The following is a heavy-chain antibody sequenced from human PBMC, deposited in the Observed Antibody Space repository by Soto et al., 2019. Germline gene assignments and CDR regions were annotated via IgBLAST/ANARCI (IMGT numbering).Heavy chain of an antibody. CDR1: GLIFSNYK. V-gene: IGHV3-74*01. J-gene: IGHJ4*02. Sequence: GGSLRLSCAASGLIFSNYKMHWVRQAPGKGLVWVSRISTDGSVTDYADSVKGRFTVSRDNAKNTLYLQMNSLRTEDTAVYYCARDTDGLHYWGQGTLVTVSS. CDR3: ARDTDGLHY. CDR2: ISTDGSVT.